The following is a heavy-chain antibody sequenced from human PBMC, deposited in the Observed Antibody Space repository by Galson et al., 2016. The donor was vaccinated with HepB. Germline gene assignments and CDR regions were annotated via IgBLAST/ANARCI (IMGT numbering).Heavy chain of an antibody. V-gene: IGHV3-48*02. J-gene: IGHJ4*02. CDR1: GFSFSHYS. Sequence: SLRLSCAASGFSFSHYSMNWVRPAPGKGLEWISYFRRRDGAVFYADSVKGRFTISEDNAKDSLYLQMNSLRDEDTAVYYCVRDHDWGFDHWGQGTLVTVSS. CDR2: FRRRDGAV. CDR3: VRDHDWGFDH. D-gene: IGHD7-27*01.